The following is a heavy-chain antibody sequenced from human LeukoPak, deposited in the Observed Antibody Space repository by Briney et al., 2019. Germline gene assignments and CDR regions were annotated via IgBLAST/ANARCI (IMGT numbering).Heavy chain of an antibody. CDR2: IDNAGSIT. J-gene: IGHJ4*02. V-gene: IGHV3-74*03. Sequence: GGSLRLSCAASGFTFSNYWIHWVRQAPGKRLVWVSRIDNAGSITTCADSVKGRFTISRDNAENTLYLQMNSLRVEDTAVYYCVRSAFHAGSGNYYDYWGQGTLVTVSS. CDR3: VRSAFHAGSGNYYDY. CDR1: GFTFSNYW. D-gene: IGHD3-22*01.